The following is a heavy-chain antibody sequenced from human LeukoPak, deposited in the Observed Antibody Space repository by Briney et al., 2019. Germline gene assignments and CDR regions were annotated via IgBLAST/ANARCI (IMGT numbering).Heavy chain of an antibody. D-gene: IGHD1-26*01. CDR3: ARDRIVGATNMCYFDY. V-gene: IGHV4-39*07. Sequence: PSETLSLTCTVSDGSISSSSYYWGWIRQPPGKGLEWIGSIYYSGSTYYNPSLKSRVTISVDTSKNQFSLKLSSVTAADTAVYYCARDRIVGATNMCYFDYWGQGTLVTVSS. CDR2: IYYSGST. J-gene: IGHJ4*02. CDR1: DGSISSSSYY.